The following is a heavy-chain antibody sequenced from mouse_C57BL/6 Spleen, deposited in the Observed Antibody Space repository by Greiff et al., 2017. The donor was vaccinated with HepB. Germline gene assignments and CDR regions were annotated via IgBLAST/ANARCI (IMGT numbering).Heavy chain of an antibody. CDR2: IDPSDSYT. D-gene: IGHD3-2*02. V-gene: IGHV1-59*01. J-gene: IGHJ2*01. CDR1: GYTFTSYW. Sequence: QVQLQQPGAELVRPGTSVKLSCKASGYTFTSYWMHWVKQRPGQGLEWIGVIDPSDSYTNYNQKFKGKATLTVDTSSSTAYMQLSSLTSEDYAVYYCARWGKTAQATNGDYLDYWGQGTTLTVSS. CDR3: ARWGKTAQATNGDYLDY.